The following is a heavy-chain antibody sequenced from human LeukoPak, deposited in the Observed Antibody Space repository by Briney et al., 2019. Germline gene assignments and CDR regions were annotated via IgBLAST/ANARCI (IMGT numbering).Heavy chain of an antibody. CDR3: AKCLSMVRGVNPPY. CDR1: GFTFSSYA. CDR2: ISDSGGST. J-gene: IGHJ4*02. V-gene: IGHV3-23*01. D-gene: IGHD3-10*01. Sequence: GGSLRLSCAASGFTFSSYAMSWVRQAPGKGLEWVSVISDSGGSTYYADSAKGRFTISRDNSKNTLYLQMNSLRAEDTAVYYCAKCLSMVRGVNPPYWGQGTLVTVSS.